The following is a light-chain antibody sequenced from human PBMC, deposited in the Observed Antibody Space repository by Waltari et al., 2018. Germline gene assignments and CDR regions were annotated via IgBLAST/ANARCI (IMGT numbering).Light chain of an antibody. J-gene: IGLJ3*02. CDR2: DVS. V-gene: IGLV2-23*02. Sequence: QSALTQPASVSGSPGPAIPISCTGTRSDVGGYNYVSWYQQHPGKAPKLMIYDVSKRPSGVSNRFSGSKSGNTASLTISGLQAEDEADYYCCSYAGSSTWVFGGGTKLTVL. CDR3: CSYAGSSTWV. CDR1: RSDVGGYNY.